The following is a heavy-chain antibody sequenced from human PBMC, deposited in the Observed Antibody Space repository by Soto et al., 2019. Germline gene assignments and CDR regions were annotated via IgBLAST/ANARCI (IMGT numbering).Heavy chain of an antibody. CDR2: IYYSGST. CDR3: AREGLEYYYYGMDV. J-gene: IGHJ6*02. Sequence: SETLSLTCTVSGGSVRSGSYYWSWIRQPPGKGLEWIGYIYYSGSTNYNPSLKSRVTISVDTSKNQFSLKLSSVTAADTAVYYCAREGLEYYYYGMDVWGQGTTVS. D-gene: IGHD6-19*01. V-gene: IGHV4-61*01. CDR1: GGSVRSGSYY.